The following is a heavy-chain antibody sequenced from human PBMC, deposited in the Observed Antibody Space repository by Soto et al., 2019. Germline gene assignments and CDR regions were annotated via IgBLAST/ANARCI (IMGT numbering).Heavy chain of an antibody. D-gene: IGHD6-13*01. Sequence: GGSLRLSCAASGFTFSSYWMSWVRQAPGKGLEWVANIKQDGSEKYYVDSVKGRFTISRDNAKNSLYLQMNSLKASDTAMYYCARRGYSSSWVLGGYYYYGMDVWGQGTTVTVSS. V-gene: IGHV3-7*03. CDR3: ARRGYSSSWVLGGYYYYGMDV. J-gene: IGHJ6*02. CDR2: IKQDGSEK. CDR1: GFTFSSYW.